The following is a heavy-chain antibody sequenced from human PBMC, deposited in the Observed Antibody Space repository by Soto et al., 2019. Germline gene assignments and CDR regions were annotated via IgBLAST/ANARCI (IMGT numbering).Heavy chain of an antibody. CDR3: ARSIFGVVIYYYGMDV. D-gene: IGHD3-3*01. CDR2: ISSSSSYI. CDR1: GFTFSSYS. Sequence: RGSLRLSCAASGFTFSSYSMNWVRQAPGKGLEWVSSISSSSSYIYYADSVKGRFTISRDNAKNSLYLQMNSLRAEDTAVYYCARSIFGVVIYYYGMDVWGQGTTVTVSS. J-gene: IGHJ6*02. V-gene: IGHV3-21*01.